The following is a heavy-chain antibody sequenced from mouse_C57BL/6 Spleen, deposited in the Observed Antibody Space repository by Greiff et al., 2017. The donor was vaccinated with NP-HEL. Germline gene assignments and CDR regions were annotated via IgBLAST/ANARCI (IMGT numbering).Heavy chain of an antibody. V-gene: IGHV7-3*01. D-gene: IGHD1-1*01. J-gene: IGHJ1*03. CDR3: ARCPPGVVAPHCYFDV. CDR1: GFTFTDYY. CDR2: IRNKANGYTT. Sequence: EVMLVESGGGLVQPGGSLSLSCAASGFTFTDYYMSWVRQPPGQALEWLGFIRNKANGYTTEYSASVKGRFTISRDNSQRILYLQMIALRAEDSAPYYCARCPPGVVAPHCYFDVWGTGTTVTVSS.